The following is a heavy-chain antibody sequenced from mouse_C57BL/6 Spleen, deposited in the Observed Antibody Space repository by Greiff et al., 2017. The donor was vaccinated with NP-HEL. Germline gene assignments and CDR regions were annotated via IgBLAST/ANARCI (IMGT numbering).Heavy chain of an antibody. CDR2: ISYDGSN. D-gene: IGHD2-9*01. J-gene: IGHJ4*01. CDR3: ARDLLWLRQGNYYAMDY. Sequence: EVQLQQSGPGLVKPSQSLSLTCSVTGYSITSGYYWNWIRQFPGNKLEWMGYISYDGSNNYNPSLKNRISITRDTSKNQFFLKLNSVTTEDTATYYCARDLLWLRQGNYYAMDYWGQGTSVTVSS. V-gene: IGHV3-6*01. CDR1: GYSITSGYY.